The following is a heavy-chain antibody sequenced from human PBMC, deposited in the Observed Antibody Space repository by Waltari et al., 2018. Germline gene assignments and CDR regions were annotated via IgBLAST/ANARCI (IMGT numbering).Heavy chain of an antibody. Sequence: QVQLQESGPGLVKPSQTLSLTCPVPGGSIRSGSYYWSWVRQPAGKGLEWIGRIYTSGSTNYNPSLKSRVTISVDTSKNQFSLKLSSVTAADTAVYYCARDRRYFDLWGRGTLVTVSS. CDR3: ARDRRYFDL. CDR2: IYTSGST. J-gene: IGHJ2*01. CDR1: GGSIRSGSYY. V-gene: IGHV4-61*02.